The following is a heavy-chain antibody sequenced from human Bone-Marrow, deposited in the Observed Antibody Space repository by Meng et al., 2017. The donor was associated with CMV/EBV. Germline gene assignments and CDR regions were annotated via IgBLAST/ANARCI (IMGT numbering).Heavy chain of an antibody. CDR2: ISPYNGNT. D-gene: IGHD2-2*01. Sequence: ASVKVSCKTSGYTFASNGISWVRQAPGQGLEWMGWISPYNGNTNYEQNLQGRVTMTTDTSTSTAYMELRSLRSDDTAVYYCARRGYCSNSNCMRNAFDIWGQGTMDTVSS. J-gene: IGHJ3*02. V-gene: IGHV1-18*01. CDR3: ARRGYCSNSNCMRNAFDI. CDR1: GYTFASNG.